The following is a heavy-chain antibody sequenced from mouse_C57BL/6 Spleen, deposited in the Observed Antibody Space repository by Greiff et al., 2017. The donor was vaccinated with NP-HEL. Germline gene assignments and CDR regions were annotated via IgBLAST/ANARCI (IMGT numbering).Heavy chain of an antibody. V-gene: IGHV2-2*01. J-gene: IGHJ3*01. CDR3: ARKAYDGYYLFAY. CDR1: GFSLTSYG. CDR2: IWSGGST. D-gene: IGHD2-3*01. Sequence: QVQLKESGPGLVQPSQSLSITCTVSGFSLTSYGVHWVRQSPGKGLEWLGVIWSGGSTDYNAAFISRLSISKDNSKSQVFFKMNSLQADDTAIYYCARKAYDGYYLFAYWGQGTLVTVSA.